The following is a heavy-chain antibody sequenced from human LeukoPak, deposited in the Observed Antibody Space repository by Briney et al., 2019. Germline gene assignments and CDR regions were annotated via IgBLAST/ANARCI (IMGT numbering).Heavy chain of an antibody. V-gene: IGHV4-59*01. J-gene: IGHJ4*02. Sequence: SETLSLTCTVSGGSISSYYWNWIRQPPGKGPEWIGYIYYSGSTNYNLSLKSRVTISVDTSKNQFSLKLSSVTAADTAVYYCARDYYDSSGYNSGFDYWGQGTLVTVSS. CDR2: IYYSGST. CDR3: ARDYYDSSGYNSGFDY. CDR1: GGSISSYY. D-gene: IGHD3-22*01.